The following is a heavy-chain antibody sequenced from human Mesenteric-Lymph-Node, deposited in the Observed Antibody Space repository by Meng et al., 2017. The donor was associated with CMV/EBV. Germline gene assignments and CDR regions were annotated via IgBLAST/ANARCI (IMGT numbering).Heavy chain of an antibody. CDR1: GGSITDYY. CDR3: ARDLGVSGSLQYNWFDP. J-gene: IGHJ5*02. D-gene: IGHD3-10*01. Sequence: SETLSLTCTVSGGSITDYYWNWIRQSPGKGLEWIGYIYYNGSTIYNPSLKSRVTISLDTSKKQFSLRLNSVTAADTAVYYCARDLGVSGSLQYNWFDPWGQGTLVTVSS. V-gene: IGHV4-59*01. CDR2: IYYNGST.